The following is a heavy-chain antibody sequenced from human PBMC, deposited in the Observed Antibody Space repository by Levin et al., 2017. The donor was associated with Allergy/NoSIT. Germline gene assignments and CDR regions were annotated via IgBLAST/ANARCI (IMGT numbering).Heavy chain of an antibody. Sequence: PGGSLRLSCTASGFTFSNYPMAWFRQAPGKGLEWVSYIRTKAYGATTEYAASVRGRFTMSRDDSKRIASLQMNSLKTEDTAIYYCTRALRISGDTFDFWGQGTLVTVSS. CDR1: GFTFSNYP. V-gene: IGHV3-49*03. D-gene: IGHD2/OR15-2a*01. J-gene: IGHJ4*02. CDR3: TRALRISGDTFDF. CDR2: IRTKAYGATT.